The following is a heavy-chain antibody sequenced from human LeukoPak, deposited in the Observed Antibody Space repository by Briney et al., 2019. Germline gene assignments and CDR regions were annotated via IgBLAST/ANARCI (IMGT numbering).Heavy chain of an antibody. Sequence: SETLSLTCTVSGGSISSYYWSWIRQPPGKGLEWIGYIYYSGSTNYNPSLKSRVTMSVDTSKNQFSLKFASVTAADTAVYYCARVQIGYSYGLFDYWGQGTLVTVSS. CDR2: IYYSGST. J-gene: IGHJ4*02. CDR3: ARVQIGYSYGLFDY. CDR1: GGSISSYY. D-gene: IGHD5-18*01. V-gene: IGHV4-59*01.